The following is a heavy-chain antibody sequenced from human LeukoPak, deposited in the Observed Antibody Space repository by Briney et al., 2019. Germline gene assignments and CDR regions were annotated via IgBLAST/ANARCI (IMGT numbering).Heavy chain of an antibody. CDR3: ARESRWGSGDYFDY. CDR2: IYSGGST. Sequence: PGGSLRLSCAASGFTFSSYAMNWVRQAPGKGLEWVSVIYSGGSTYYADSVKGRFTISRDNSKNTLYLQMNSLRAEDTAVYYCARESRWGSGDYFDYWGQGTLVTVSS. D-gene: IGHD7-27*01. J-gene: IGHJ4*02. CDR1: GFTFSSYA. V-gene: IGHV3-66*02.